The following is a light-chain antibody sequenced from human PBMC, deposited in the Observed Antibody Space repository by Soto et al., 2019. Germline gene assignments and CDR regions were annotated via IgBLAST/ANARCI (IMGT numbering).Light chain of an antibody. CDR2: GAS. CDR3: QHYGSSPWT. V-gene: IGKV3-20*01. Sequence: EIVLTQSPGTLSLSPGERATLSCRASQSVSKYFAWYQQKPGQAPRLLIYGASSRATGIPDRFSGSGSGTDFTLTISRLEPEDFAVYYCQHYGSSPWTFGQGTKVEIK. CDR1: QSVSKY. J-gene: IGKJ1*01.